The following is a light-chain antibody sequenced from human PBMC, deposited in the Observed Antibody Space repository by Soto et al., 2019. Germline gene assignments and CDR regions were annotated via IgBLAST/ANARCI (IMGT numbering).Light chain of an antibody. CDR2: DVS. J-gene: IGLJ1*01. Sequence: QSALTQPASVSGSPGQSTTLSCTGTSRDIGGYNYVSWYQQLPGEAPKLIIYDVSDRPSGVSTRFSGSKSGNTASLTISGLQAEDEGDYYCSSFTSRHTYVFGTGTKVTVL. CDR3: SSFTSRHTYV. CDR1: SRDIGGYNY. V-gene: IGLV2-14*01.